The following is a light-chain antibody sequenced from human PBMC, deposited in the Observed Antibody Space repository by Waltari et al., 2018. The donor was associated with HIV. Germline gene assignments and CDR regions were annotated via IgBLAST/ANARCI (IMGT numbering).Light chain of an antibody. CDR3: VSYAGVRDRWV. CDR2: EVT. V-gene: IGLV2-8*01. Sequence: SALTQPPSASGSPGQSVTISCTGTSSAVGGYNDGPWYQQHPGKAPKRLVYEVTKRPPGVPNRFSGSKSGNTASLTVSGLQAEDEADYYCVSYAGVRDRWVFGGGTKLTVL. CDR1: SSAVGGYND. J-gene: IGLJ3*02.